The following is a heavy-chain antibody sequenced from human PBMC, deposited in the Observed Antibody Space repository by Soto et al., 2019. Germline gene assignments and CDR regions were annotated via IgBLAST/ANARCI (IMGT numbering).Heavy chain of an antibody. CDR2: IYYSGST. D-gene: IGHD3-22*01. CDR1: GGSISSYY. V-gene: IGHV4-59*12. Sequence: SETLSLTCTVFGGSISSYYWSWIRQPPGKGLEWIGYIYYSGSTNYNPSLKSRVTISVDTSKNQFSLKLSSVTAADTAVYYCARGYYDSNGNAFDIWGQGTMVTVS. J-gene: IGHJ3*02. CDR3: ARGYYDSNGNAFDI.